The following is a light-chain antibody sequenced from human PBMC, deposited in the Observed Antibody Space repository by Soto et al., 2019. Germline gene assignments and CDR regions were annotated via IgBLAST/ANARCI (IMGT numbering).Light chain of an antibody. CDR2: GAS. CDR1: QTVSSN. CDR3: QQYHNWPPQYT. V-gene: IGKV3-15*01. J-gene: IGKJ2*01. Sequence: EIVMTQSPATLSVSPGERATVSCRASQTVSSNLAWYQQKPGQAPRLLIHGASTRATGVPARFSGSGSGIEFTLTISSLQSEDFAVYYCQQYHNWPPQYTFGQGTKLQMK.